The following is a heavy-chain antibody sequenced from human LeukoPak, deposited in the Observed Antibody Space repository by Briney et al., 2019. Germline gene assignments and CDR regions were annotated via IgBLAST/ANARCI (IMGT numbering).Heavy chain of an antibody. Sequence: GGSLRLSCAASQFTFSGYNMNWVRQAAGKGLEWVSSISSTSRYIYYADSVKGRFTISRDNAKNSLFLQMNSLRDEDTAVYYCAREVFWSGYFANLHFDYWGRGTLVTVSS. J-gene: IGHJ4*02. CDR2: ISSTSRYI. V-gene: IGHV3-21*06. CDR3: AREVFWSGYFANLHFDY. CDR1: QFTFSGYN. D-gene: IGHD3-3*01.